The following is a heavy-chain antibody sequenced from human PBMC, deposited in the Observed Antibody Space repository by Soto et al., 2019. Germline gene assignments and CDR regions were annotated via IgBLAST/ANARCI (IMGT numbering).Heavy chain of an antibody. V-gene: IGHV3-21*01. D-gene: IGHD1-26*01. J-gene: IGHJ4*02. CDR1: GFTFSMYS. CDR2: ISSNMYR. CDR3: ARRVSGSFPIGNYFDY. Sequence: EVQLVESGGGLVKPGGSLRLSCAASGFTFSMYSLTWVRQAPGKGLEWVSSISSNMYRHYADSVKGRFTVSRDNTKNSLYLQMNSLRGEDTAVYYCARRVSGSFPIGNYFDYWGRGTLVIVSS.